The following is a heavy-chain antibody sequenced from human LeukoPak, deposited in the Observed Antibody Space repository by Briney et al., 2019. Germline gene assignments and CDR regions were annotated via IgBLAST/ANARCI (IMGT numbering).Heavy chain of an antibody. Sequence: PGGSLRLSCAASGFIVSGNYMSWVRQAPGKGLEWVSFIYSGGNKYYADSVKGRFTIPRDNAKNSLFLQMNSLTAEDTAVYYCARDPGRQSEGAFDIWGQGTMVTVSS. CDR3: ARDPGRQSEGAFDI. D-gene: IGHD3-10*01. V-gene: IGHV3-53*01. J-gene: IGHJ3*02. CDR1: GFIVSGNY. CDR2: IYSGGNK.